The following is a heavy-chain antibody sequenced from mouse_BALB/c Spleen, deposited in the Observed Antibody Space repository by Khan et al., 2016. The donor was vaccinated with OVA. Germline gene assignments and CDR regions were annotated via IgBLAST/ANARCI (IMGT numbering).Heavy chain of an antibody. Sequence: QMQLEESGPGLVAPSQSLSITCTISGFSLTNYGIHWVRQPPGKGLEWLVVIWSDGSTTYNSTLKSRLSITKDNSKSQVLLKMNSLQTDDTAMYDVARQPYDHDYALDYWGQGTSVTVSS. CDR1: GFSLTNYG. V-gene: IGHV2-6-1*01. CDR3: ARQPYDHDYALDY. D-gene: IGHD2-12*01. CDR2: IWSDGST. J-gene: IGHJ4*01.